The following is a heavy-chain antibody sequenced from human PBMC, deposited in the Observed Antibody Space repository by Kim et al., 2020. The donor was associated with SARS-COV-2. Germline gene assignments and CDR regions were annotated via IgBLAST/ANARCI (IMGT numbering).Heavy chain of an antibody. CDR3: ARVHDYGDLLENWFDP. CDR2: ISAYNGNT. CDR1: GYTFTSYG. V-gene: IGHV1-18*01. D-gene: IGHD4-17*01. Sequence: ASVKVSCKASGYTFTSYGISWVRQAPGQGLEWMGWISAYNGNTNYAQKPQGRVTMTTDTSTSTAYMELRSLRSDDTAVYYCARVHDYGDLLENWFDPWGQGTLVTVSS. J-gene: IGHJ5*02.